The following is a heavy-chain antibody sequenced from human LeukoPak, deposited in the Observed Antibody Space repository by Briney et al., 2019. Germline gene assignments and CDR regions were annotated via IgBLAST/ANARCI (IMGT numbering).Heavy chain of an antibody. J-gene: IGHJ4*02. V-gene: IGHV1-8*01. D-gene: IGHD2-21*01. CDR2: MIPNSGNT. CDR1: GYTFTTYD. CDR3: ARVAGNCGGDCYRLVY. Sequence: ASVKVSCKASGYTFTTYDINWARQAAGQGLEWMAWMIPNSGNTGYAQKFQGRVTMTRNTSISTAYMELSSLRSEDTAVYYCARVAGNCGGDCYRLVYWGQGTLVTVSS.